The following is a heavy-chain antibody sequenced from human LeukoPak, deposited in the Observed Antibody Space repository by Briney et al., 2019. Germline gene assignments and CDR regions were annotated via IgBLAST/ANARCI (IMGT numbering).Heavy chain of an antibody. V-gene: IGHV3-30-3*01. CDR3: ARDIDGLIGFDRGPHDF. J-gene: IGHJ4*02. CDR2: ISYDGSNK. D-gene: IGHD2/OR15-2a*01. CDR1: GFTFSSYA. Sequence: QTGGSLRLSCAAAGFTFSSYAMHWVRQAPGKGLEWVAVISYDGSNKYYADSVKGRFTISRDNAKNSLYLQMNSLRAEDTAVYYCARDIDGLIGFDRGPHDFWGQGSLVTVSS.